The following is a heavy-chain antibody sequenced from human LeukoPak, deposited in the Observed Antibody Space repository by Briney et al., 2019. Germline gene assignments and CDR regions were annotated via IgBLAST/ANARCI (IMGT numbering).Heavy chain of an antibody. V-gene: IGHV3-23*01. D-gene: IGHD3-22*01. CDR2: ISGSGGSA. CDR3: AKRGVVIRVILVGFHKEAYYFDS. J-gene: IGHJ4*02. CDR1: GITVSNYG. Sequence: GGSLRLSCAVSGITVSNYGMGWVRQAPGKGPEWVAGISGSGGSAHYADAVKGRFTISGDNPKNTLYLQMNSLRVEDTAVYFCAKRGVVIRVILVGFHKEAYYFDSWGQGALVTVSS.